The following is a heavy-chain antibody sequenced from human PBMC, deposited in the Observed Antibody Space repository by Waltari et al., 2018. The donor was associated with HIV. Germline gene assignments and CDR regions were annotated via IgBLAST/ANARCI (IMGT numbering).Heavy chain of an antibody. D-gene: IGHD3-9*01. J-gene: IGHJ4*02. V-gene: IGHV3-74*01. CDR1: GVSVSNHW. CDR2: INSDGSTR. CDR3: ARASHYIEFSTFDGDYYFDL. Sequence: VQLVESGGGSIKTGGSLRLSCAGSGVSVSNHWRDWVSKGPGKGLVWVARINSDGSTRNYADAVKGRFVISRDNSRNTVYLQLNSVKVEDTAVYFCARASHYIEFSTFDGDYYFDLWGRGTRVAVSS.